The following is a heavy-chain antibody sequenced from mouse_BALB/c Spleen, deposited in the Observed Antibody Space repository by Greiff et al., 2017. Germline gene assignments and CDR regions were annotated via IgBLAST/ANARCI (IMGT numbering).Heavy chain of an antibody. CDR3: ARYYYYGSSGAMDY. D-gene: IGHD1-1*01. V-gene: IGHV3-8*02. CDR2: ISYSGST. J-gene: IGHJ4*01. Sequence: EVKLMESGPSLVKPSQTLSLTCSVTGDSITSGYWNWIRKFPGNKLEYMGYISYSGSTYYNPSLKSRISITRDTSKNQYYLQLNSVTTEDTATYYCARYYYYGSSGAMDYWGQGTSVTVSS. CDR1: GDSITSGY.